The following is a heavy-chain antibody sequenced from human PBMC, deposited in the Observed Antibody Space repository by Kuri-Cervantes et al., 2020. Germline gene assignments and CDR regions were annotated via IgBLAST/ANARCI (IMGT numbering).Heavy chain of an antibody. Sequence: GESLKISCAASGFTFSSYGMHWVRQAPGKGLEWVAVISYDGSNKYYADSVKGRFTISRDNSKNTLYLQMNSLRAEGTAVYYCAKDSYWGQGTLVTVSS. J-gene: IGHJ4*02. CDR3: AKDSY. V-gene: IGHV3-30*18. CDR1: GFTFSSYG. CDR2: ISYDGSNK.